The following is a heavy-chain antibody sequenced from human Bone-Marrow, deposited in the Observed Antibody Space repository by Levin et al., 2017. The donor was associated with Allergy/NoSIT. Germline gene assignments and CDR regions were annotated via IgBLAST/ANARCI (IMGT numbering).Heavy chain of an antibody. V-gene: IGHV3-7*01. CDR1: GFTFSRYW. Sequence: PGGSLRLSCAASGFTFSRYWMTWVRQAPGKGLEWVANIKQDGSEKYYVDSLKGRFTISRDNAKNSLYLQMNSLRAEDTAVYSCARAADSSSWSPLGYWGQGTLVTVSS. D-gene: IGHD6-13*01. J-gene: IGHJ4*02. CDR3: ARAADSSSWSPLGY. CDR2: IKQDGSEK.